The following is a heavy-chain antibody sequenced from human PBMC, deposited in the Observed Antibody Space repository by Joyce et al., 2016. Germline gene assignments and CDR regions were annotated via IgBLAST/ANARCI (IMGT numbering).Heavy chain of an antibody. D-gene: IGHD3-22*01. CDR3: AHSADPYYYDNSGPLDY. CDR2: IYWKDDK. CDR1: GFSLSTGGVG. Sequence: QITLKESGPTLVKPTQTLTLTCSFSGFSLSTGGVGVGWIRQPPGKAPEWLALIYWKDDKRFSPSLRTRLTVTKDTSKNQVVRTLANMGPVDTATYYCAHSADPYYYDNSGPLDYWGQGTLVTVSS. V-gene: IGHV2-5*01. J-gene: IGHJ4*02.